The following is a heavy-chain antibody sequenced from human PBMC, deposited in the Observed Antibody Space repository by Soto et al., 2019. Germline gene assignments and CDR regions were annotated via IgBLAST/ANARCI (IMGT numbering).Heavy chain of an antibody. J-gene: IGHJ4*02. Sequence: QVQLVQSGAEVKKPGASVKVSCKASGYTFTSYYMHWVRQAAGQGLEWMGIINPSGGSTSYAQKFQGRVTMTRDTSTSKVCMELSSLRSEDTAVYYCARSYGSGSSDFDYWGQGTLVTVSS. CDR3: ARSYGSGSSDFDY. V-gene: IGHV1-46*01. CDR2: INPSGGST. CDR1: GYTFTSYY. D-gene: IGHD3-10*01.